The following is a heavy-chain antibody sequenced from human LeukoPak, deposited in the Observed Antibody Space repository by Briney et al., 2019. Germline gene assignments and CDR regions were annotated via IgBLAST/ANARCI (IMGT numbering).Heavy chain of an antibody. CDR3: ARVVAAAASAQDLDY. CDR1: GFTFSSCA. J-gene: IGHJ4*02. D-gene: IGHD6-13*01. CDR2: ISGSGGST. Sequence: PGGSLRLSCAASGFTFSSCAMSWVRQAPGKGLEWVSAISGSGGSTYYADSVKGRFTISRDNSKNTLYLQMNSLRAEDTAVYYCARVVAAAASAQDLDYWGQGTLVTVSS. V-gene: IGHV3-23*01.